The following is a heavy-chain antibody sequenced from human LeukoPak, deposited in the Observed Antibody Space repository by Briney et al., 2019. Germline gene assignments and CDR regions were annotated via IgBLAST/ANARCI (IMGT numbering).Heavy chain of an antibody. CDR1: GFTFSSYS. D-gene: IGHD3-22*01. CDR2: ISSSSSYI. CDR3: AREGSGYYYRFDY. J-gene: IGHJ4*02. V-gene: IGHV3-21*01. Sequence: GGSLRLSCAAPGFTFSSYSMNWVRQAPGKGLEWVSSISSSSSYIYYADSVKGRFTISRDNAKNSLYLQMNSLRAEDTAVYYCAREGSGYYYRFDYWGQGTLVTVSS.